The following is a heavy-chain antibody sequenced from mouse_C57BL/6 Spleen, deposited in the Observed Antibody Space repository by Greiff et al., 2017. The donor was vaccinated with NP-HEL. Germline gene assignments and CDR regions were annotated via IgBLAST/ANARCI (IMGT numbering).Heavy chain of an antibody. CDR2: IYPGDGDT. CDR3: ASSISAWFAY. V-gene: IGHV1-82*01. CDR1: GYAFSSSW. Sequence: QVQLQQSGPELVKPGASVKISCKASGYAFSSSWMNWVKQRPGTGLEWIGRIYPGDGDTNYNGKFKGKATLTADKSSSTAYMQLSSLTSEDSAVYFCASSISAWFAYWGQGTLVTVSA. J-gene: IGHJ3*01.